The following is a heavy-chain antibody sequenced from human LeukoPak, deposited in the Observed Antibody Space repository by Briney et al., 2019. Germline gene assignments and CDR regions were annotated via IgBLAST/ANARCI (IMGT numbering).Heavy chain of an antibody. V-gene: IGHV3-7*01. CDR1: GSTFNIYW. CDR3: ARAFYSSSWAPLDF. J-gene: IGHJ4*02. Sequence: PGGSLRLSCAASGSTFNIYWMSWVRQAQGKGLEWVANIKQDGSEKYYVDSVKGRFTISRDNAKNSLFLHMNSLRSEDTAVYYCARAFYSSSWAPLDFWGQGTLLTVSS. CDR2: IKQDGSEK. D-gene: IGHD6-13*01.